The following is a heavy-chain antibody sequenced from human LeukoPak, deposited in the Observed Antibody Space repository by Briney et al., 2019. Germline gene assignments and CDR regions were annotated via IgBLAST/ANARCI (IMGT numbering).Heavy chain of an antibody. Sequence: ASVKVSCKVSGYTLTELSMHWVRQAPGKGLEWMGGFDPEDGETIYAQKFQGRVTMTEDTSTDTAYMELGSLRSEDTAVYYCARAHHPSPIVGAITPFDYWGQGTLVTVSS. CDR1: GYTLTELS. J-gene: IGHJ4*02. D-gene: IGHD1-26*01. CDR2: FDPEDGET. V-gene: IGHV1-24*01. CDR3: ARAHHPSPIVGAITPFDY.